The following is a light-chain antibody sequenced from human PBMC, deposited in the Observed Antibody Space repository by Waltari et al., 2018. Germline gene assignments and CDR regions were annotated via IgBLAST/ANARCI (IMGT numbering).Light chain of an antibody. J-gene: IGKJ4*01. CDR3: QQVNSYPLT. Sequence: DIQLTQSPSFLSTSVGDRVTITCRASQGISSYLVWYQQEPGKAPKLLIYAASTLQSGVPSRFSGSGSGTEFTLTISSLQPEDFATYYCQQVNSYPLTFGGGTKVEIK. CDR2: AAS. CDR1: QGISSY. V-gene: IGKV1-9*01.